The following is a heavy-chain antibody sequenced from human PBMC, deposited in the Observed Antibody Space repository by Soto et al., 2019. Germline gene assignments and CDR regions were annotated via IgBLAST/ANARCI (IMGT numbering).Heavy chain of an antibody. CDR1: GFTFSSYA. D-gene: IGHD3-3*01. Sequence: GGSLRLSCAASGFTFSSYAMSWVRQAPGKGLEWVSAISGSGGSTYYADSVKGRFTISRDNSKNTLYLQMNSLRAEDTAVYYCAKEMDDFWSGSFNWFDPWGQGTLVTVSS. CDR2: ISGSGGST. V-gene: IGHV3-23*01. CDR3: AKEMDDFWSGSFNWFDP. J-gene: IGHJ5*02.